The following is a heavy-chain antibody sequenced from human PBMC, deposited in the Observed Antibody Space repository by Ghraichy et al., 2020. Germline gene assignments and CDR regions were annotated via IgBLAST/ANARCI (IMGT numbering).Heavy chain of an antibody. CDR2: INPSCGST. V-gene: IGHV1-46*01. Sequence: ASVKVSCKASGYTFTSYYMHWVRQAPGQGLEWMGIINPSCGSTSYAQKFQGRVTMTRDTSTSTVYMELSSLRSEDTAVYYCARGYKVPLIAVAGTGYYFDYWGQGTLVTVSS. CDR1: GYTFTSYY. CDR3: ARGYKVPLIAVAGTGYYFDY. J-gene: IGHJ4*02. D-gene: IGHD6-19*01.